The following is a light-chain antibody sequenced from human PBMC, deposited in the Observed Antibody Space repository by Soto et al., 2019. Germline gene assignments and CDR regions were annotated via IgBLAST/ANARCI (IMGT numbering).Light chain of an antibody. J-gene: IGKJ3*01. CDR3: QEYSKWPLFT. Sequence: EIVVTQSPGILSVSPGETATVSCRASQSVSRNLAWYQQKPGQAPTLLIYGASTRATGVPARFTGSGSGTEFTLTISSLQSEDFAVYYCQEYSKWPLFTFGPGTKVDIK. CDR1: QSVSRN. V-gene: IGKV3-15*01. CDR2: GAS.